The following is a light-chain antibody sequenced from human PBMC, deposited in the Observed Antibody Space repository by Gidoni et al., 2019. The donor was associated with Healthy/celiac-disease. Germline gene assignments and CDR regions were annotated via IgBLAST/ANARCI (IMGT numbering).Light chain of an antibody. V-gene: IGKV3-20*01. CDR2: GAS. Sequence: EIVLTQSPGTLSLSPGERATLSCRASQSVSSSYLAWYQQKPGQAPRLLIYGASSRATGIPDRFSGSGSGTDFTLTISRLGPEDFAVYYCQQYGSSRTFXGXTKVEIK. CDR1: QSVSSSY. CDR3: QQYGSSRT. J-gene: IGKJ4*01.